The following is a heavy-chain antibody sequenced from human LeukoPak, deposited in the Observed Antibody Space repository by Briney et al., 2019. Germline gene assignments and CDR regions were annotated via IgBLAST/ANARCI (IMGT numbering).Heavy chain of an antibody. CDR3: ARDGQGIVGAIRYINWFDP. Sequence: WETLSLTCTVSGGSISSSSYYWGWIRQPPGKGLEWIGSIYTSGSTNYNPSLKSRVTISVDTSKNQFSLKLSSVTAADTGVYYCARDGQGIVGAIRYINWFDPSGQGTLVTVSS. V-gene: IGHV4-39*07. J-gene: IGHJ5*02. CDR2: IYTSGST. CDR1: GGSISSSSYY. D-gene: IGHD1-26*01.